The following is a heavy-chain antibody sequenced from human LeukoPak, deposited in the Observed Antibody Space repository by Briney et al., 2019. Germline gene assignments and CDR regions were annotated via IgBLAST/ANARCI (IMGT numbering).Heavy chain of an antibody. CDR2: FDPEDGET. Sequence: ASVQVSCKVSGYTLPELSMHWVRQAPGKGLGWMGGFDPEDGETIYAQKFQGRVTMTEDTSTDTAYVELSSLRSEDTAVYYCATGVYCSSTSCYRNQNYYYYYYMDVWGKGTTVTVSS. CDR1: GYTLPELS. CDR3: ATGVYCSSTSCYRNQNYYYYYYMDV. V-gene: IGHV1-24*01. J-gene: IGHJ6*03. D-gene: IGHD2-2*01.